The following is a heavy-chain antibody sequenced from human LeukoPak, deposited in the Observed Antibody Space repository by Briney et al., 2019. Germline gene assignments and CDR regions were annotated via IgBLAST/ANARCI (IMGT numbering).Heavy chain of an antibody. CDR1: GYTFTSYG. CDR2: ISAYNGNT. J-gene: IGHJ4*02. Sequence: ASVKVSCKASGYTFTSYGISWVRQAPGQGLEWMGWISAYNGNTNYAQKLQGRVTMTTDTSTSTAYMELRSLRSDDTAVYYCARVPGTYGPVEHPDYWGQGTLVTVSS. D-gene: IGHD3-10*01. CDR3: ARVPGTYGPVEHPDY. V-gene: IGHV1-18*01.